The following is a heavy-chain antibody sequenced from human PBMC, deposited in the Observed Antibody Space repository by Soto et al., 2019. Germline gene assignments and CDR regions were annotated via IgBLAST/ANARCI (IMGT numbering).Heavy chain of an antibody. Sequence: QVQLVQSGAEVKKPGSSVKVSCKASGGTFSSYAISWVRQAPGQGLEWMGGIIPILGTANYAQKFQGRVTITADESTSTAYMELSSLRSEDTAVYYCATAGRFTIFGVVTGWFDPWGQGTLVTVSS. CDR2: IIPILGTA. CDR1: GGTFSSYA. D-gene: IGHD3-3*01. J-gene: IGHJ5*02. V-gene: IGHV1-69*01. CDR3: ATAGRFTIFGVVTGWFDP.